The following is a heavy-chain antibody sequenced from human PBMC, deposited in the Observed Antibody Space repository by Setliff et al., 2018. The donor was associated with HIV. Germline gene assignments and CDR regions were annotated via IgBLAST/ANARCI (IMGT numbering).Heavy chain of an antibody. Sequence: PGESLTISCAVSGLTFTNYAMHWVRQAPGKGLESVSFISYDGGSKYYADSVKGRFTISRDNSKNTLYLQMNSLRVEDTAIYYCARAWAMQQLVPAYWGQGTLVTVSS. CDR1: GLTFTNYA. J-gene: IGHJ4*02. V-gene: IGHV3-30*12. CDR2: ISYDGGSK. CDR3: ARAWAMQQLVPAY. D-gene: IGHD6-6*01.